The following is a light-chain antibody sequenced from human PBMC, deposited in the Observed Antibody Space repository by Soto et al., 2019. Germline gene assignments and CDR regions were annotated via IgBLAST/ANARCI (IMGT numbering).Light chain of an antibody. J-gene: IGLJ6*01. CDR3: TLYTPTGALV. V-gene: IGLV2-14*01. Sequence: QSALTQPASVSGSPGQSITVSCTGTNTDVGGYNYVSWYQHRPGKAPRLMIYEVRNRLSGVSNRVSGSKSGNTASLTISGLQSEDEADYYCTLYTPTGALVFGSGTKVTVL. CDR2: EVR. CDR1: NTDVGGYNY.